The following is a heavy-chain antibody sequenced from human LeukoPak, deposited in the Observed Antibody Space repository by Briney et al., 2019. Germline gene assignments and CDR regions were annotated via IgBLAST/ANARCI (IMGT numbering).Heavy chain of an antibody. CDR2: INPNSGGT. J-gene: IGHJ3*02. CDR3: ARASGYDSGAFDI. V-gene: IGHV1-2*04. D-gene: IGHD5-12*01. Sequence: GASVKVSCRAFGYTFTGYYMHWVGQAPGQGLEWMGWINPNSGGTNYAQKFQGWVTMTRDTSISTAYMELSRLRSDDTAVYYCARASGYDSGAFDIWGQGTMVTVSS. CDR1: GYTFTGYY.